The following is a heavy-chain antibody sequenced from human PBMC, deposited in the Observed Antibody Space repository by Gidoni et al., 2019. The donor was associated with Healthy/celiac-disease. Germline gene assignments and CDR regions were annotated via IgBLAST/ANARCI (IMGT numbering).Heavy chain of an antibody. CDR3: ARVSYPRPY. CDR2: ISSSGSTI. J-gene: IGHJ4*02. Sequence: VSYISSSGSTIYYADSVKGRFTISRDNAKNSLYLQMNSLRAEDTAVYYCARVSYPRPYWGQGTLVTVSS. D-gene: IGHD3-10*01. V-gene: IGHV3-11*01.